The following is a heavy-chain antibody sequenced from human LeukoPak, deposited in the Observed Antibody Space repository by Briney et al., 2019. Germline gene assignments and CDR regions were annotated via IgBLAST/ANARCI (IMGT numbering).Heavy chain of an antibody. CDR1: GYTFTDYY. CDR2: VDPGDGET. J-gene: IGHJ4*02. Sequence: ASVKVSCKASGYTFTDYYMHWVQQAPGKGLEWMGRVDPGDGETIYAEKFQGRVTITADTSTDTAYMELSSLRSEDTAVYYCATARRFSDYWGQGTLVTVSS. V-gene: IGHV1-69-2*01. CDR3: ATARRFSDY.